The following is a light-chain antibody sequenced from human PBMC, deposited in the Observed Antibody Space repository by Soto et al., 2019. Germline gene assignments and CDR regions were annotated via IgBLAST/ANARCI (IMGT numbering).Light chain of an antibody. CDR2: DDS. J-gene: IGLJ1*01. Sequence: SYELTQPPSVSVAPGQTARITCGGNNIGSKSVHWYQQKPGQAPVLVVYDDSDRPSGIPERFSGSNSGNTATLTISRGEAGDEADYYCQVWDNSADHNYVFGTGTRSPS. V-gene: IGLV3-21*02. CDR3: QVWDNSADHNYV. CDR1: NIGSKS.